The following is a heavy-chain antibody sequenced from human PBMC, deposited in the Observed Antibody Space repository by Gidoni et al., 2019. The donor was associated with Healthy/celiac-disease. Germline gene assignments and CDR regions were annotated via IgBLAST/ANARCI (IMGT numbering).Heavy chain of an antibody. CDR1: GGTFSSYA. J-gene: IGHJ6*03. V-gene: IGHV1-69*01. CDR3: ARDRGGYSYGFGRGYYYMDV. Sequence: GQSGAEVKKPGSSVKVSCKASGGTFSSYAISWVRQAPGQGLEWMGGIIPIFGTANYAQKFQGRVTITADESTSTAYMELSSLRSEDTAVYYCARDRGGYSYGFGRGYYYMDVWGKGTTVTVSS. CDR2: IIPIFGTA. D-gene: IGHD5-18*01.